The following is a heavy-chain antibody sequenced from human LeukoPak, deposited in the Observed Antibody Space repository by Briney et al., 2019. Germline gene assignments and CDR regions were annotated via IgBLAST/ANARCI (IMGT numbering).Heavy chain of an antibody. J-gene: IGHJ5*02. Sequence: ASVKVSCKASGYTFTGYYMHWVRQAPGQGLEWMGWINPNSGGTNYAQKFQGRVTMTRDTSISTAYMELSRLRSDDTAVYYCARDRKVVLGWFAPWGQGTLVTVSS. CDR3: ARDRKVVLGWFAP. D-gene: IGHD2-15*01. CDR1: GYTFTGYY. V-gene: IGHV1-2*02. CDR2: INPNSGGT.